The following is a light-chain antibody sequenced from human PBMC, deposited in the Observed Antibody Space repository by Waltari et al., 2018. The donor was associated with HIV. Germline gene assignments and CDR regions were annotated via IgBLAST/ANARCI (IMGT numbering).Light chain of an antibody. V-gene: IGLV3-21*02. CDR3: QVYDGNSVI. Sequence: SYVLTQPPSVSVAPGQTAMITCGGNSVGSKTVHWYQQKPGHAPVLVVYDDSDRPSGIPERFSGSNSANSATLTISRVEDGDEADYYCQVYDGNSVIFAGGTKLTVL. CDR1: SVGSKT. J-gene: IGLJ2*01. CDR2: DDS.